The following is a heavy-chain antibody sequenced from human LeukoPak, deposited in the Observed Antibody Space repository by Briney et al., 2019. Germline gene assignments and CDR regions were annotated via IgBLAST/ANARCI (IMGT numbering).Heavy chain of an antibody. J-gene: IGHJ4*02. CDR3: ARHEGMTNSLDHFDY. CDR1: GYNFTNYW. CDR2: IYPSDSDT. D-gene: IGHD3/OR15-3a*01. Sequence: GESLKISCKGSGYNFTNYWIGWVRQMPGKGLEWMGIIYPSDSDTRYSPSFQGQVTISADKSISTAYLQWSSLKASDTAMYYCARHEGMTNSLDHFDYWGQGILVTVSS. V-gene: IGHV5-51*01.